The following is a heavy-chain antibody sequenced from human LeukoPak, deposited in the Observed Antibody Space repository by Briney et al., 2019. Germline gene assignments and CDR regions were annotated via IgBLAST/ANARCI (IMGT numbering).Heavy chain of an antibody. J-gene: IGHJ6*03. CDR1: GFTFSSYS. Sequence: KSGGSPRLSCAASGFTFSSYSMNWVRQAPGKGLEWVSSISSSSSYIYYADSVKGRFTISRDNAKNSLYLQMNSLRAEDTAVYYCARDPGYCSGGSCQYYYYYYMDVWGKGTTVTVSS. D-gene: IGHD2-15*01. V-gene: IGHV3-21*01. CDR3: ARDPGYCSGGSCQYYYYYYMDV. CDR2: ISSSSSYI.